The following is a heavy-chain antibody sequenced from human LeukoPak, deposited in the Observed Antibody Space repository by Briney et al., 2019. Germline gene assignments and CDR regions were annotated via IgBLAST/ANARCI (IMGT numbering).Heavy chain of an antibody. V-gene: IGHV3-30*02. Sequence: GGSLRLSCAVSGFTVNSDYMSWVRQAPGKGMQWVAFIGYDGTKKSYADSVKGRFTISRDNSKNTVDLQMNSLRVEDMARYYCVKDFSSPYPPVDFQHWGRGTLVTVSS. CDR3: VKDFSSPYPPVDFQH. J-gene: IGHJ1*01. CDR1: GFTVNSDY. CDR2: IGYDGTKK. D-gene: IGHD1-14*01.